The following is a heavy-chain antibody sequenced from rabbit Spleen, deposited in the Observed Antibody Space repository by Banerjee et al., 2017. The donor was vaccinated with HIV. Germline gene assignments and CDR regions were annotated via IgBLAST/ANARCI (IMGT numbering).Heavy chain of an antibody. V-gene: IGHV1S40*01. CDR3: ARDLVDVIGWNFNL. Sequence: QSLEESGGDLVKPGASLTLTCTASGFSLSSSYYMCWVRQAPGKGLEWIACIYTGGSGSIAYASWAKGRFTISKTSSTTVTLRMTSLTVADTATYFCARDLVDVIGWNFNLWGQGTLVTVS. D-gene: IGHD1-1*01. CDR1: GFSLSSSYY. J-gene: IGHJ4*01. CDR2: IYTGGSGSI.